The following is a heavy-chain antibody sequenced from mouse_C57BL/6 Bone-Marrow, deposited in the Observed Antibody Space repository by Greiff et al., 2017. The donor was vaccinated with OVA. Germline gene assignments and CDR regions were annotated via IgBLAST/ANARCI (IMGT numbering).Heavy chain of an antibody. CDR1: GFSLTSYG. Sequence: VMLVESGPGLVQPSQSLSITCTVSGFSLTSYGVHWVRQSPGKGLEWLGVIWSGGSTDYNAAFISRLSISKDNSKSQVFFKMNSLQADDTAIYYCARNPPNYYGSSYFDYWGQGTTLTVSS. J-gene: IGHJ2*01. D-gene: IGHD1-1*01. CDR2: IWSGGST. V-gene: IGHV2-2*01. CDR3: ARNPPNYYGSSYFDY.